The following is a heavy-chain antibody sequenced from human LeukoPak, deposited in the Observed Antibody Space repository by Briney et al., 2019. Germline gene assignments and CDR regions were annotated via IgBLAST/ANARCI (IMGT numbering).Heavy chain of an antibody. CDR3: AREGYSSSWWIDY. D-gene: IGHD6-13*01. CDR2: IRYDGSNT. V-gene: IGHV3-30*02. J-gene: IGHJ4*02. CDR1: GFTFSSYA. Sequence: PGGSLRLSCAASGFTFSSYAMSWVRQAPGKGLEWVTFIRYDGSNTYYADSVKGRFTISRDNSKNTLYLQMNSLRAEDTAVYYCAREGYSSSWWIDYWGQGTLVTVSS.